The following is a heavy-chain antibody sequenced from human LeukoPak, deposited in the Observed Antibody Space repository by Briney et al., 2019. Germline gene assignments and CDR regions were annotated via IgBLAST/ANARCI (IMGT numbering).Heavy chain of an antibody. J-gene: IGHJ4*02. CDR1: GGSFSGYY. D-gene: IGHD5-18*01. CDR3: ARGRNTAMVVFDY. V-gene: IGHV4-34*01. CDR2: INHSGST. Sequence: PSETLSLTCAVYGGSFSGYYWSWIRQPPGKGLEWIGDINHSGSTNYNPSLKSRVTISVDTSKNQFSLKLSSVTAADTAVCYCARGRNTAMVVFDYWGQGTLVTVSS.